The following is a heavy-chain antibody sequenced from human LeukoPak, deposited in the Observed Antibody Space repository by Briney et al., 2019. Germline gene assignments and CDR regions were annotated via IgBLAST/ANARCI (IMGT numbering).Heavy chain of an antibody. Sequence: PSDTLSLTCTVSGDSISGYYWTWIRQPPGNGLEWIGYIYYSGSTNYNPSLKSRVTISLDTSKNQFSLKLSSVTAADTAVYYCARHIHNYDSSGYYYGGFDYWGQGTLVTVSS. CDR2: IYYSGST. V-gene: IGHV4-59*08. D-gene: IGHD3-22*01. J-gene: IGHJ4*02. CDR1: GDSISGYY. CDR3: ARHIHNYDSSGYYYGGFDY.